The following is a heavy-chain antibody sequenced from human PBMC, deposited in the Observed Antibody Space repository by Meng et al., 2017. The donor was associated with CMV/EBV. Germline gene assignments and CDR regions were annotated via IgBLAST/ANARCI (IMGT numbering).Heavy chain of an antibody. CDR1: VGSFSGYY. J-gene: IGHJ4*02. Sequence: GPLPQWGAGLVEPSEPPSLPCAVYVGSFSGYYLSWIRQPPGKGLEWIGEINHSGSTNYNPSLKSRVTISVDTSKNQFSLKLSSVTAAETAVYYCARGGPNDSSGYYPYYFDYWGQGTLVTVSS. CDR2: INHSGST. V-gene: IGHV4-34*01. D-gene: IGHD3-22*01. CDR3: ARGGPNDSSGYYPYYFDY.